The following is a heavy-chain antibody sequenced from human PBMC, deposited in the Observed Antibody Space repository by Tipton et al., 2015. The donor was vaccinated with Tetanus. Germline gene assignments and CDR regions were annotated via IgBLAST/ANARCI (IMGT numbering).Heavy chain of an antibody. V-gene: IGHV4-59*01. Sequence: TLSLTCTVSGGSISTYHWNWFRQPPGRGLEWIGYVHYSGSTNYSPSLRSRVTLSVDTSKNQFSLKLSSVTAADTAVYYCARIGWLQQNKPAFDIWGQGTVVTVSS. CDR2: VHYSGST. CDR3: ARIGWLQQNKPAFDI. D-gene: IGHD6-19*01. J-gene: IGHJ3*02. CDR1: GGSISTYH.